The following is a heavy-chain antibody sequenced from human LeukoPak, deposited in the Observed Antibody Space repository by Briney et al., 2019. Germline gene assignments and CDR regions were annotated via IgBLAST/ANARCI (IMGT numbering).Heavy chain of an antibody. J-gene: IGHJ6*03. CDR1: GFTFSSYD. D-gene: IGHD2-15*01. Sequence: GRSLRLSCAASGFTFSSYDMTWVRQTPGKGLEWVALISRSGGTTYYADSVRGRFTISRDNSKNTLYLQMNSLRAEDTAEYYCAKRGGTESFYYFYYMDVWAEGRRSPSP. CDR3: AKRGGTESFYYFYYMDV. V-gene: IGHV3-23*01. CDR2: ISRSGGTT.